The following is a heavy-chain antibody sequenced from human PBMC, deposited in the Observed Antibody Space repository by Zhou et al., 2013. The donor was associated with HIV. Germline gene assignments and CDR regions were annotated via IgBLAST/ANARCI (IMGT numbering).Heavy chain of an antibody. CDR2: INPSGGST. CDR3: ARDRAGRIAAGGLGY. CDR1: GYTFTTYY. J-gene: IGHJ4*02. D-gene: IGHD6-13*01. V-gene: IGHV1-46*01. Sequence: QAQLVQSGAEVKKPGASVKVSCKASGYTFTTYYIHWVRQAPGQGLEWMGTINPSGGSTIFAQKFQGRVTMIRDTSTTTVYMEVSRLRSDDTAVYYCARDRAGRIAAGGLGYWGQGTLVTVSS.